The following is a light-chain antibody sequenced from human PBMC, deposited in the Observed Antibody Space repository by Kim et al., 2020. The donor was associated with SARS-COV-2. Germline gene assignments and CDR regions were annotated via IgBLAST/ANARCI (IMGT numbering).Light chain of an antibody. J-gene: IGLJ2*01. CDR3: AAWDDSLNAQVV. CDR1: RSNIGSNT. Sequence: QSVLTLPPSASGTPGQRVTISCSGSRSNIGSNTVSWYQQLPGTAPKLFIYSDNQRPSGVPDRFSGSKSGTSASLAISGLQSEDEADYYCAAWDDSLNAQVVFGGGTQLTVL. CDR2: SDN. V-gene: IGLV1-44*01.